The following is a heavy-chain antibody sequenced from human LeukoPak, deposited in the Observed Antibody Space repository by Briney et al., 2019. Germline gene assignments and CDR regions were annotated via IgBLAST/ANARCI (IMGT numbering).Heavy chain of an antibody. V-gene: IGHV3-23*01. CDR3: ATDKATSIFDY. J-gene: IGHJ4*02. Sequence: GGSLRLSCAVSGLTFSSYDMSWVRQAAGKGLEWVSAISGSGGSTYYADSVKGRFTISRDNSKNTLYLQMNSLRAEAMAVYSCATDKATSIFDYWGQGTPVTVSS. CDR2: ISGSGGST. D-gene: IGHD5-24*01. CDR1: GLTFSSYD.